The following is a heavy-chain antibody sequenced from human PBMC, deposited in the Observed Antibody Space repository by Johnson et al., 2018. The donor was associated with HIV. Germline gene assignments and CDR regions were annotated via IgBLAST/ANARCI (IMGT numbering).Heavy chain of an antibody. CDR3: ARDKGSWFDDAFDI. Sequence: QVQLVESGGGVVQPGRSLRLSCAASGFTFSSYTIHWVRQAPGKGLEWVAFISYDGSNKYYADSVKGRFTISRDNSKNTLYLQMNSLKVEHTAVYYCARDKGSWFDDAFDIWGQGTMVTVSS. CDR2: ISYDGSNK. D-gene: IGHD6-13*01. CDR1: GFTFSSYT. J-gene: IGHJ3*02. V-gene: IGHV3-30*04.